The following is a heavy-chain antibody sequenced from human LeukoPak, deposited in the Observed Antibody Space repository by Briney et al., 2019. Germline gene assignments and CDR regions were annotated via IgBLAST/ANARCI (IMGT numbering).Heavy chain of an antibody. Sequence: SETLSLACAVSGGSISSSNWWSWVRQPPGKGLEWIGEIYHSGSTNYNPSLKSRVTISVDTSKNQFSLKLSSVTAADTAVYYCARSTLIEVWYSSGWQPGGALDYWGQGTLVTVSS. CDR3: ARSTLIEVWYSSGWQPGGALDY. J-gene: IGHJ4*02. D-gene: IGHD6-19*01. V-gene: IGHV4-4*02. CDR2: IYHSGST. CDR1: GGSISSSNW.